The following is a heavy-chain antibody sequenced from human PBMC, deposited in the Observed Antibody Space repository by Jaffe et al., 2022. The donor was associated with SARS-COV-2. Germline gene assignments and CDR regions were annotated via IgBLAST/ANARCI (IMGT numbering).Heavy chain of an antibody. D-gene: IGHD6-19*01. CDR2: ITPSNGGT. CDR3: AREPSAPAVPGTFLDGSDYYYGLDV. CDR1: GNIFTDSY. J-gene: IGHJ6*02. V-gene: IGHV1-2*02. Sequence: QVQLVQSGAEVKKPGASVKVSCKASGNIFTDSYIHWVRQAPGQGLEWMGWITPSNGGTNYAQNFQGRVIMTRDTSITTAYMELKSLRSDDTAVYYCAREPSAPAVPGTFLDGSDYYYGLDVWGQGTTVTVSS.